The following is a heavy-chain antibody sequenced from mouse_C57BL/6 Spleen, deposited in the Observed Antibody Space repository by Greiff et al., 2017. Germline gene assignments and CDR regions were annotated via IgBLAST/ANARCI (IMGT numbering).Heavy chain of an antibody. J-gene: IGHJ1*03. Sequence: QVQLQQSGPELVKPGASVKISCKASGYAFSSSWMNWVKQRPGKGLEWIGRIYPGDGDTNYNGKFKGKATLTADKSSSTAYMQLSSLTSEDSAVYFCAREVGLRNWYFDVWGTGTTGTVSS. D-gene: IGHD2-2*01. V-gene: IGHV1-82*01. CDR1: GYAFSSSW. CDR2: IYPGDGDT. CDR3: AREVGLRNWYFDV.